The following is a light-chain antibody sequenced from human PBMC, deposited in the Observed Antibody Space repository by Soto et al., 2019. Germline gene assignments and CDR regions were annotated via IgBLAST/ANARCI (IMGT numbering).Light chain of an antibody. V-gene: IGLV4-69*01. CDR2: LNSDGSH. Sequence: QPVLTQSPSASASLGASVKLTCTLSRGHSSYAIAWHQQQPEKGPRYLMKLNSDGSHSKGDGIPDRFSGSSSGAERYLTISGRRSEDEADYYCQTWGTGIRVFGGGTKLTVL. J-gene: IGLJ3*02. CDR1: RGHSSYA. CDR3: QTWGTGIRV.